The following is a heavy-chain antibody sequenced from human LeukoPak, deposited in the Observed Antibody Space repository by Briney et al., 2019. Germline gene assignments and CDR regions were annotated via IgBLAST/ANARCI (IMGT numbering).Heavy chain of an antibody. D-gene: IGHD6-13*01. J-gene: IGHJ4*02. CDR2: MNPNSGNT. Sequence: ASVKVSCKASGYTFTSYDINWLRQATGQGLEWMGWMNPNSGNTGYAQNFQGRVTMTRDTSIGTAYMELSSLTTEDTDVYYCARRSSRWDFDYWGQGSLVTVSS. CDR3: ARRSSRWDFDY. V-gene: IGHV1-8*01. CDR1: GYTFTSYD.